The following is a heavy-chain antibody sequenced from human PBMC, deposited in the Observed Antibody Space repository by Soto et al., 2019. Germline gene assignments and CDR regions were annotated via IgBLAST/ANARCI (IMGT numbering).Heavy chain of an antibody. V-gene: IGHV4-30-2*01. CDR2: IFPSGTT. CDR3: ARSREFDY. J-gene: IGHJ4*02. Sequence: PSETLSLTCGVSGGSLSGATYSWNWIRQPPGKGLEWFGYIFPSGTTYYNPSLKSRVTISIDVSTNEFSLSLRSLTAADTAVYYCARSREFDYWSQGTLVTVSS. CDR1: GGSLSGATYS.